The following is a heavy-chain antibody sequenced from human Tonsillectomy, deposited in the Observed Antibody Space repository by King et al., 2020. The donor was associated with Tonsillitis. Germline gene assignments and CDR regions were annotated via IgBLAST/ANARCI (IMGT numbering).Heavy chain of an antibody. D-gene: IGHD3-10*01. CDR1: GGSISSTNYC. J-gene: IGHJ5*02. Sequence: QLQESGPRLVKPSETLSLTCTVSGGSISSTNYCWGWIRQPPGKGLEWTGSICYSGSTYYNPSLKSRVSISEDTSKNQFSLKLSCVTAADTAVYYCARALGAGIWFDPWGQGTLVTVSS. V-gene: IGHV4-39*07. CDR2: ICYSGST. CDR3: ARALGAGIWFDP.